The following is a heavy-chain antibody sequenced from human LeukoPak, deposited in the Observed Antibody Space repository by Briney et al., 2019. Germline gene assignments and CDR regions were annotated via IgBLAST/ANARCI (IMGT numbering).Heavy chain of an antibody. Sequence: SQTLSLTCTVSGGAISSGDYYWSWIRQPPGKGVEWIGYIYYSGSTYYNPSLKSRLTISVDTSKNQFSLKLSSVTAADTAVYYCARVYYYDSSGYYYFDYWGQGTLVTVSS. CDR1: GGAISSGDYY. V-gene: IGHV4-30-4*01. CDR2: IYYSGST. D-gene: IGHD3-22*01. CDR3: ARVYYYDSSGYYYFDY. J-gene: IGHJ4*02.